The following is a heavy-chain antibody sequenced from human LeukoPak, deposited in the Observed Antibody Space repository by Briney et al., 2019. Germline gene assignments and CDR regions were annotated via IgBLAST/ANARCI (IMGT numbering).Heavy chain of an antibody. D-gene: IGHD3-9*01. CDR3: ARASSKQLAGYLPDGFDI. V-gene: IGHV3-21*01. J-gene: IGHJ3*02. CDR1: GFTFSSYS. Sequence: GGSLRLSCAASGFTFSSYSMNWVRQAPGKGLEWVSSISSSSSYIYYADSVKGRFTISRDNAKNSLYLQMNSLRADDAAVYYCARASSKQLAGYLPDGFDIWGQGTMVTVFS. CDR2: ISSSSSYI.